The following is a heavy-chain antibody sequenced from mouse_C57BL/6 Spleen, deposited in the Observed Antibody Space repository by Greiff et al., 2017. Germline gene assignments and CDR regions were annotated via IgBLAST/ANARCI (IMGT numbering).Heavy chain of an antibody. V-gene: IGHV1-80*01. CDR1: GYAFSSYW. J-gene: IGHJ2*01. CDR2: IYPGDGDT. D-gene: IGHD1-1*01. CDR3: ARQDYGSSYDY. Sequence: VQLQQSGAELVKPGASVKISCKASGYAFSSYWMNWVKQRPGTGLEWIGQIYPGDGDTNYNGKFKGKATLTADKSSSTAYMQLSSLTSEDSAVYFCARQDYGSSYDYWGQGTTLTVSS.